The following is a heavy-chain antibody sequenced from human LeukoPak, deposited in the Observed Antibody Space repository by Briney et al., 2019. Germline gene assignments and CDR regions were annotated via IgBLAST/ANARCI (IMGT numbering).Heavy chain of an antibody. Sequence: ASVKVSCKASGYTFTGYYMHWVRQAPGQGLEWMGWINPNSGGTNYVQKFQGRVTMTRDTSISTAYMELSRLRSDDTAVYYCARDGEYCSGGSCYYDYWGQGTLVTVSS. V-gene: IGHV1-2*02. J-gene: IGHJ4*02. CDR1: GYTFTGYY. CDR2: INPNSGGT. CDR3: ARDGEYCSGGSCYYDY. D-gene: IGHD2-15*01.